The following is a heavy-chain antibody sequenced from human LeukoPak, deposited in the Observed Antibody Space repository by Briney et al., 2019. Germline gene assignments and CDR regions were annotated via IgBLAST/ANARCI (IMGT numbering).Heavy chain of an antibody. V-gene: IGHV4-34*01. D-gene: IGHD6-19*01. Sequence: SETLSLTCAVYGGSSSGYYWSWIRQPPGKGLEWMGEINHSGSTNYNPSLKSRVTISVDTSKNQFSLKLSSVTAADTAVYYCARGHSSMAVAGGGDFDYWGQGTLVTVSS. CDR3: ARGHSSMAVAGGGDFDY. J-gene: IGHJ4*02. CDR2: INHSGST. CDR1: GGSSSGYY.